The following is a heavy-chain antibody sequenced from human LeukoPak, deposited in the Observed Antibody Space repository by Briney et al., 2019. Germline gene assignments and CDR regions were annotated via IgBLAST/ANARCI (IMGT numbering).Heavy chain of an antibody. D-gene: IGHD4-11*01. CDR1: GFTVSTNY. V-gene: IGHV3-53*04. Sequence: GGSLRLSCAASGFTVSTNYMSWVRQAPGKGLEWVSVIYSGGSTYYADSVKGRFTISRRNSENTLYLQMNSLRAEDTAVYYCARGMTNPFDYWGQGTLVTVSS. J-gene: IGHJ4*02. CDR3: ARGMTNPFDY. CDR2: IYSGGST.